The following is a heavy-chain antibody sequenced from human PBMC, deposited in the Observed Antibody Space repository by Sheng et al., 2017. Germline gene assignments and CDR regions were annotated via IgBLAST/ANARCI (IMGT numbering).Heavy chain of an antibody. CDR1: GFTFSSHE. J-gene: IGHJ4*02. D-gene: IGHD3-3*02. V-gene: IGHV3-48*03. Sequence: EVQLVESGGGFVQPGGSLRLSCTASGFTFSSHEMNWVRQAPGKGLEWVSYISSSGSTIHYADSVKGRFTISRDNAKNSLYLQMNSLRAEDTAVYYCARTLALDYWGQGTLVTVSS. CDR2: ISSSGSTI. CDR3: ARTLALDY.